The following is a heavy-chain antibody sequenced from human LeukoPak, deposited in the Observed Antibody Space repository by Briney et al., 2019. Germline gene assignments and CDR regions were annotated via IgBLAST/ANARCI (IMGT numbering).Heavy chain of an antibody. Sequence: ALVKVSCKASGYTFTGYYMHWVRQAPGQGPEWMGWINPKSGATYYAESFQGRVTMTRDTSITTAYMELTSLRSDDTAVYYCASYYDSSGYHPSRFDYWGQGTLVTVSS. CDR2: INPKSGAT. J-gene: IGHJ4*02. CDR1: GYTFTGYY. V-gene: IGHV1-2*02. D-gene: IGHD3-22*01. CDR3: ASYYDSSGYHPSRFDY.